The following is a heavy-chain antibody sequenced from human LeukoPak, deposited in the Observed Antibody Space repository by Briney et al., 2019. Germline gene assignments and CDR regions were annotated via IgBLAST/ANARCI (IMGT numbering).Heavy chain of an antibody. J-gene: IGHJ4*02. V-gene: IGHV3-23*01. CDR3: ARHSITFDY. CDR2: ISHSGIST. D-gene: IGHD2/OR15-2a*01. CDR1: GFTFSDFD. Sequence: PGGSLRLSCAASGFTFSDFDMNWVRQAPGKGPEWVSHISHSGISTYYADSVKGRFTVSRDNSKNTLYLQMNSLRAEDTAVYYCARHSITFDYWGQGTLVTVSS.